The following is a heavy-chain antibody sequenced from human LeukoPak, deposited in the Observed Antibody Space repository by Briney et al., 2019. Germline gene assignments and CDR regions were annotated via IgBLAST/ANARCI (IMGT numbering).Heavy chain of an antibody. CDR3: ARAPDGGAFDI. D-gene: IGHD3-16*01. V-gene: IGHV1-69*04. CDR2: IIPIHGTA. Sequence: SVKVSCKASGGIFSSYAISWVRQTPGQGLEWMGRIIPIHGTANYAQKFQGRVTITADKSTSTAYMELSSLRSEDTAVYYCARAPDGGAFDIWGQGTMVTVPS. J-gene: IGHJ3*02. CDR1: GGIFSSYA.